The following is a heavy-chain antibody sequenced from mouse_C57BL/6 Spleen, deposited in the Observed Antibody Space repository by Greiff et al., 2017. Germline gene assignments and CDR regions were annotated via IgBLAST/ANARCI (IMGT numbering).Heavy chain of an antibody. CDR1: GYTFTSYW. CDR3: ARLGSSGYWYFDV. J-gene: IGHJ1*03. Sequence: QVQLQQPGAELVMPGASVKLSCKASGYTFTSYWMHWVKQRPGQGLEWIGEIDPSVSYTNYNQKFKGKSTLTVDKSSSTAYMQLSSLTSEDSAVYYCARLGSSGYWYFDVWGTGTTVTVSS. D-gene: IGHD1-1*01. CDR2: IDPSVSYT. V-gene: IGHV1-69*01.